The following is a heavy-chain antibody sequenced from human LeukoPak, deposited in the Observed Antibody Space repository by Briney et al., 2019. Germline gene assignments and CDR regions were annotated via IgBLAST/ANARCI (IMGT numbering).Heavy chain of an antibody. CDR3: AKYDSSGYFFSDSDY. CDR2: ICGSGSIT. J-gene: IGHJ4*02. CDR1: GFSFSSHA. V-gene: IGHV3-23*01. D-gene: IGHD3-22*01. Sequence: GGSLRLSCEASGFSFSSHAMSWVRQAPGKGLEWVSAICGSGSITYSADSVKGRFTVSRDNSKNTLYLQMNGLRVEDTAVYYCAKYDSSGYFFSDSDYWGQGTLVTVSS.